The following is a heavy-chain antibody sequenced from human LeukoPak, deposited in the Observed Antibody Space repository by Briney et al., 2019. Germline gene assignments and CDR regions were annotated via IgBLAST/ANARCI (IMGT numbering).Heavy chain of an antibody. J-gene: IGHJ5*02. V-gene: IGHV3-21*01. CDR1: GFTFSSYN. CDR3: ARRLDP. CDR2: ISSSSTYI. Sequence: GGSLRLSCAASGFTFSSYNMKWVRQAPGKGLEWVSSISSSSTYIDYADSMKGRFTISRDNAKNSLYLQMNSLRAEDTAVYYCARRLDPWGQGTLVTVSS.